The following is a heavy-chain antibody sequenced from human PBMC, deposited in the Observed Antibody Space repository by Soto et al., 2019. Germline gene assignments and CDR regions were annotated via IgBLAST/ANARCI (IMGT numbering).Heavy chain of an antibody. D-gene: IGHD6-13*01. V-gene: IGHV3-74*01. CDR1: GFTFSSHW. Sequence: GGSLGLSCGASGFTFSSHWMHWVRQAPGMGLVWVSRISTDGSSTGYADSVKGRFTISRDNAKNTLYLQMNSLRAEDTAVYYCVRHLYSAFDYSGQGTLVTVSS. J-gene: IGHJ4*02. CDR3: VRHLYSAFDY. CDR2: ISTDGSST.